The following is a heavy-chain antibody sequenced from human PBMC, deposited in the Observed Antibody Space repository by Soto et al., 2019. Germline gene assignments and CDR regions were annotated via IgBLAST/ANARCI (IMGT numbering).Heavy chain of an antibody. Sequence: PSEPLSLTCTVSGGSISNYYWSWIRQPPGKGLEWIGYIYYSGSTNYNPSLKSRVTISVDTSKNQFSLKLSSVTAADTAVYYCARDVRVRGHDYMDVWGKGTTVTVSS. CDR3: ARDVRVRGHDYMDV. CDR1: GGSISNYY. D-gene: IGHD5-12*01. CDR2: IYYSGST. J-gene: IGHJ6*03. V-gene: IGHV4-59*01.